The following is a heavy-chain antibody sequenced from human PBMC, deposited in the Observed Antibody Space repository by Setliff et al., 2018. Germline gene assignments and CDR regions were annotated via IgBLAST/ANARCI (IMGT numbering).Heavy chain of an antibody. D-gene: IGHD3-3*01. J-gene: IGHJ6*02. CDR3: ARLSWNGLRYYGLDV. Sequence: SETLSLTCNVSGVSISSYYWSWIRQPPGKGLESIGYIQKSGGTNYNPALKSRVTISVDTSTNQFSLKLRSVTAADTAVYSCARLSWNGLRYYGLDVWGQGTTVTVSS. V-gene: IGHV4-59*01. CDR2: IQKSGGT. CDR1: GVSISSYY.